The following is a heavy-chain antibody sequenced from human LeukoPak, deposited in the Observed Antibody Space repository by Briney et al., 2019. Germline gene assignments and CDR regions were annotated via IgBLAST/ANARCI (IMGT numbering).Heavy chain of an antibody. V-gene: IGHV4-34*01. D-gene: IGHD3-10*01. CDR2: INHSGST. CDR3: ARGLRGGYYGSGSYYSGRGWFDP. CDR1: GGSFSGYY. Sequence: RASETLSLTCAVYGGSFSGYYWSWIRQPPGKGLEWIGEINHSGSTNYNPSLKSRVTISVDTSKNQFSLKLSSVTAADTAVYYCARGLRGGYYGSGSYYSGRGWFDPWGQGTLVTVSS. J-gene: IGHJ5*02.